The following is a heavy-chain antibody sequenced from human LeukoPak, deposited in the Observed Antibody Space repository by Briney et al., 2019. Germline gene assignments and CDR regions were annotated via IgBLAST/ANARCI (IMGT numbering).Heavy chain of an antibody. CDR2: IYYSGST. CDR3: ARGDPAMVPNAFDI. D-gene: IGHD5-18*01. V-gene: IGHV4-59*01. Sequence: SETLSLTCTVSGGSISSYYWSWIRQPPGKGLEWIGYIYYSGSTNYNPSLKSRVTISVDTSKNQFSLKLSSVTAADTAVYYCARGDPAMVPNAFDIWAQGTMVTVSS. CDR1: GGSISSYY. J-gene: IGHJ3*02.